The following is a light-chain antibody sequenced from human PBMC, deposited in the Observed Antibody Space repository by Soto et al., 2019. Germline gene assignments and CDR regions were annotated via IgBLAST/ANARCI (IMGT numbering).Light chain of an antibody. J-gene: IGLJ1*01. V-gene: IGLV2-14*03. Sequence: QSVLTHPASVSWSPGHSITISCTGTSSDVGGYNFVSWYQQHPGKAPKLIIYEVTSRPSGVSNRFSGSKSGNTASLTISGLQAEEEADYYCNSYTTSTNIVFGTGTKVTVL. CDR2: EVT. CDR1: SSDVGGYNF. CDR3: NSYTTSTNIV.